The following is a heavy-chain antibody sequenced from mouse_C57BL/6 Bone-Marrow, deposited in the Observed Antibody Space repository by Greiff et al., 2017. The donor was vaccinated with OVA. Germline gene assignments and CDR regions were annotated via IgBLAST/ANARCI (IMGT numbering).Heavy chain of an antibody. Sequence: VQLQQSGPELVQPGDSVKISCKASGYSFTDYSMHWVKQSTGKSLEWIGVINPNYGTASYKQEFEGNATLTIDHSSITAYMQHNSLTYEDSAVYYCAREVKNYDDDDFDCWGQGTTLTVSS. J-gene: IGHJ2*01. D-gene: IGHD2-4*01. V-gene: IGHV1-39*01. CDR1: GYSFTDYS. CDR3: AREVKNYDDDDFDC. CDR2: INPNYGTA.